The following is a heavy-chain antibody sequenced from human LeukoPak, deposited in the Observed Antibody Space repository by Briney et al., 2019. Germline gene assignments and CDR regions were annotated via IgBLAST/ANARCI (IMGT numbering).Heavy chain of an antibody. D-gene: IGHD6-19*01. CDR1: GLTFSRQW. J-gene: IGHJ3*02. V-gene: IGHV3-74*01. Sequence: QPGGSLRLSCAASGLTFSRQWMFWVRQVPGKGLVWVSQIDRDGTSTGYADSAKGRFTISRDNAKNTLYLQMDSLRAEDTAVYYCATETSAWSAFDIWGQGTMVTVSA. CDR2: IDRDGTST. CDR3: ATETSAWSAFDI.